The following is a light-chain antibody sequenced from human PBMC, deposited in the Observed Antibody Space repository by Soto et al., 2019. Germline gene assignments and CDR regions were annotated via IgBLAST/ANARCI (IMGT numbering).Light chain of an antibody. J-gene: IGLJ1*01. CDR2: EVS. V-gene: IGLV2-14*01. Sequence: VLTQPASVSGSPGQSITISCTGTSSDVGGYNSVSWYQQHPGKAPKLMIYEVSNRPSGVSNRFSGSKSGSTASLTISGLQAEDEADYYCSSYTSSSTPCVFGTGTKVTVL. CDR3: SSYTSSSTPCV. CDR1: SSDVGGYNS.